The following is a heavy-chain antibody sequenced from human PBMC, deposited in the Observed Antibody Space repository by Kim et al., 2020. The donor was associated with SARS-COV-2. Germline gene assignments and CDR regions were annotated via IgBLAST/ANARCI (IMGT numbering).Heavy chain of an antibody. CDR1: GFTFSNAW. V-gene: IGHV3-15*03. CDR2: IKSKPIGGTT. CDR3: TTPGPY. J-gene: IGHJ4*02. Sequence: GGSLRLSCAASGFTFSNAWMSWVRQAPGKGLEWVGRIKSKPIGGTTDYAAPWQAGFTISRVDSKITLYLKMTSLKTEATPVYYFTTPGPYWAQEPLVP.